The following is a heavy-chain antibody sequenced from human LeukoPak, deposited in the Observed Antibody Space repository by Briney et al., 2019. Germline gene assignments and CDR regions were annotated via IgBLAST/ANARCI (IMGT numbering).Heavy chain of an antibody. D-gene: IGHD2-2*01. CDR2: IKQDGSDK. V-gene: IGHV3-7*01. CDR3: ARGYCSITSCYPNWFDP. Sequence: GGSLRFSCAASGFTFSNYWMSWVRQAPGKGLEWVANIKQDGSDKYYVDSVKGRFTISRDNAKNSLYLQMNSLRAEDTAVYYCARGYCSITSCYPNWFDPWGQGTLVTVSS. CDR1: GFTFSNYW. J-gene: IGHJ5*02.